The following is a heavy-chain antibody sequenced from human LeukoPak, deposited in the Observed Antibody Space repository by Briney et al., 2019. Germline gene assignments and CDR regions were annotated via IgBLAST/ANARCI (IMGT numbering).Heavy chain of an antibody. V-gene: IGHV3-23*01. CDR1: EFTFSSYG. CDR2: ISGSGGST. Sequence: PGGCLRLSCAATEFTFSSYGMSWVRQAPGKGLEWVSSISGSGGSTQYADSVQGRFAISRDNSKNTLYLQMNSLRAEDTAVYYCARDDIAATGPSFDYWGQGTLVTVSS. D-gene: IGHD6-13*01. CDR3: ARDDIAATGPSFDY. J-gene: IGHJ4*02.